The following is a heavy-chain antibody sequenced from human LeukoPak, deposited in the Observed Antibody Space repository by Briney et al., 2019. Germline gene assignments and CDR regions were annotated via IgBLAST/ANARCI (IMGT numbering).Heavy chain of an antibody. CDR1: GFTFSSYW. D-gene: IGHD3-3*01. J-gene: IGHJ4*02. V-gene: IGHV3-74*01. CDR3: ARGPDVLDYDSWSGYSDY. Sequence: GGSLRLSCAASGFTFSSYWMHWVRQAPGKGLVWVSRINTDGSSTSYADSVKGRFTISRDNAKNTLYLQMNSLRAEDTAVYYCARGPDVLDYDSWSGYSDYWGQGTLVTVSS. CDR2: INTDGSST.